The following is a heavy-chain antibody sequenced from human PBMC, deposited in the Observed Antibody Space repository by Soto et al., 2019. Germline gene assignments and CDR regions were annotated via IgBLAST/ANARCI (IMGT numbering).Heavy chain of an antibody. Sequence: QVQLVESGGGVVQPGRSLRLSCAASGFTFSSYAMHWVRQAPGKGLEWVAVISYDGSNKYYADSVKGRFTISRDNSKNTRYLQMNSLRAEDTAVYYCARDQSTPWRYFDYWGQGTLVTVSS. J-gene: IGHJ4*02. CDR1: GFTFSSYA. V-gene: IGHV3-30-3*01. CDR3: ARDQSTPWRYFDY. CDR2: ISYDGSNK.